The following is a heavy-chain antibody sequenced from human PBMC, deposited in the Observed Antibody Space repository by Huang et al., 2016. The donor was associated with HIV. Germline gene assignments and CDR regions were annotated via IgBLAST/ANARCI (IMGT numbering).Heavy chain of an antibody. CDR3: ARHFSYYDSSGYTPWDAFDI. CDR2: IYYSGST. D-gene: IGHD3-22*01. Sequence: QLQLQGSGPGLVKPSETLSLTCTVSGGSITSSSYYWGWIRQPPGKGLEWVGSIYYSGSTDYTPSLKSRVTVSVYTSKNQFSLKLSSVTAADTAVYYCARHFSYYDSSGYTPWDAFDIWGQGTMVTVSS. J-gene: IGHJ3*02. CDR1: GGSITSSSYY. V-gene: IGHV4-39*01.